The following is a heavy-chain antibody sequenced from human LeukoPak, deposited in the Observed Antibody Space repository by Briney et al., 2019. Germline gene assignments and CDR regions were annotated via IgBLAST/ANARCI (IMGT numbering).Heavy chain of an antibody. CDR2: IYYSGST. Sequence: PSETLSLTCTVSGGSISSYYWSWIRQPPGKGLEWIGYIYYSGSTNYNPSLKSRVTISVDTSKNQFSLKLSSVTAADTAVYYCARRKGVVTALYYSDYWGQGTLVTVSS. V-gene: IGHV4-59*08. J-gene: IGHJ4*02. D-gene: IGHD2-21*02. CDR1: GGSISSYY. CDR3: ARRKGVVTALYYSDY.